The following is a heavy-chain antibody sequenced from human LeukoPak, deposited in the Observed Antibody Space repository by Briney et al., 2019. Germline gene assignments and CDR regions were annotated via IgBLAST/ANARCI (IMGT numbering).Heavy chain of an antibody. D-gene: IGHD2-8*01. Sequence: PSGTLSLTCAVYGGSFSGYYWSWIRQPPGKGLEWIGEINHSGSTNYNPSLKSRVTISVDTSKNQFSLKLSSVTAADTAVYYCARGLSLTNRSLVALQDYWGQGTLVTVSS. CDR3: ARGLSLTNRSLVALQDY. CDR1: GGSFSGYY. V-gene: IGHV4-34*01. J-gene: IGHJ4*02. CDR2: INHSGST.